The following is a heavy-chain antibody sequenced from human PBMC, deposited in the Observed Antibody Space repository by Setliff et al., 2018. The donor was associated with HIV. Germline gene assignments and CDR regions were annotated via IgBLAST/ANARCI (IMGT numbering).Heavy chain of an antibody. CDR3: ARVRGGTSRGFLDY. CDR2: IFTNEFI. D-gene: IGHD3-16*01. Sequence: SETLSLTCTVSGDSISGFYWSWIRQPPGKGLEWIGSIFTNEFINYNPSLESRVTLSVDTSNKQLSLKLSSVTAADTAVYYCARVRGGTSRGFLDYWGQGTLVTVSS. J-gene: IGHJ4*02. CDR1: GDSISGFY. V-gene: IGHV4-4*08.